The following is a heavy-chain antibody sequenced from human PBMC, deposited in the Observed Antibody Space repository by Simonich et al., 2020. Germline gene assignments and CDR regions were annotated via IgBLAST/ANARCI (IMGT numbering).Heavy chain of an antibody. Sequence: QVQLQQWGAGLLKPSETLSLTCAVYGGSFSGYYWSWIRQPPGKGLEWIGEIKHSGSTNYNPSLKSRVTRAVDTSKNQFSLKLSSVTAADTAVYYCARGKNYDILTGGWYFDLWGRGTLVTVSS. CDR1: GGSFSGYY. CDR2: IKHSGST. V-gene: IGHV4-34*01. CDR3: ARGKNYDILTGGWYFDL. D-gene: IGHD3-9*01. J-gene: IGHJ2*01.